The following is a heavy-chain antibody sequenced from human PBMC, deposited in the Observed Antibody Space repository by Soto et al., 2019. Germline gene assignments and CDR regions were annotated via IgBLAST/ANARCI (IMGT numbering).Heavy chain of an antibody. CDR3: ARDVSADTTGFRGYDL. J-gene: IGHJ4*02. CDR2: FIPIFVSA. V-gene: IGHV1-69*01. Sequence: QLHLVQSGAEVKTAGYSVKVSCKASGGTVRSYAITWVRQAPGNGLEWMGVFIPIFVSAHYAPKFQGRITITADESTSTAYMELSGLTSEDTAIYYCARDVSADTTGFRGYDLWGQGTQVTVSS. D-gene: IGHD3-10*01. CDR1: GGTVRSYA.